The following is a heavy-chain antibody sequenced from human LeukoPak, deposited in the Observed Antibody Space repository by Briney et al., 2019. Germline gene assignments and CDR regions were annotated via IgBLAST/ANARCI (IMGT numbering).Heavy chain of an antibody. D-gene: IGHD3-22*01. V-gene: IGHV1-8*02. CDR1: GYTFTSYY. Sequence: ASVKVSCKASGYTFTSYYMHWVRQATGQGLEWMGWMNPNSGNTGYAQKFQGRVTMTRNTSISTAYTELSSLRSEDTAVYYCARGYSDSSGYYWEWFDPWGQGTLVTVSS. CDR3: ARGYSDSSGYYWEWFDP. J-gene: IGHJ5*02. CDR2: MNPNSGNT.